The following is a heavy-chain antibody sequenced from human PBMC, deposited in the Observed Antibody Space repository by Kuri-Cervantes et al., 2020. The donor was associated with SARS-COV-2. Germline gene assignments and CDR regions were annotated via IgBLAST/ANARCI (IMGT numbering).Heavy chain of an antibody. Sequence: GESLKLSCAASGFTFSDHYMDWVRPAPGKGLEWVGRTRNKANSYTTEYAASVKGRFTITRDDSKDSLFLQMNSLKTEDTAVYYCTGLWFAVHHMDVWGNGTTVTVSS. CDR2: TRNKANSYTT. CDR1: GFTFSDHY. V-gene: IGHV3-72*01. D-gene: IGHD3-10*01. J-gene: IGHJ6*03. CDR3: TGLWFAVHHMDV.